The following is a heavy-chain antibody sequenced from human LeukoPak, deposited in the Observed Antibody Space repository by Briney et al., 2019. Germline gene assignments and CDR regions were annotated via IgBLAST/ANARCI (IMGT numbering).Heavy chain of an antibody. V-gene: IGHV4-4*07. Sequence: SETLSLTCTVSGGSISSYYWSWIRQPAGKGLEWVGRIYTSGSTNYNPSLKSRVTISVDTSKNQFSLKLSSVTAADTAVYYCARLGPYGGSGYYGMDVWGQGTTVTVSS. CDR2: IYTSGST. J-gene: IGHJ6*02. CDR1: GGSISSYY. D-gene: IGHD4-23*01. CDR3: ARLGPYGGSGYYGMDV.